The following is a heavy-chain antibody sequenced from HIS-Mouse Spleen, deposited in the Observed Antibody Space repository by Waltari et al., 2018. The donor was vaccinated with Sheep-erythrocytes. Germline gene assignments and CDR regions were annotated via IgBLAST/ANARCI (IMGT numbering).Heavy chain of an antibody. CDR3: AGVMRSLAGNNWFDP. CDR1: GGSISSSSYS. J-gene: IGHJ5*02. CDR2: IYYSGRT. V-gene: IGHV4-39*07. Sequence: QLQLQESGPGLVKPSETLSLTCTVSGGSISSSSYSWGWLSQPPGKGLVWVGSIYYSGRTDSHPSRKSRVHISVDTSKNQFYLKLSSGTAADTAVYYCAGVMRSLAGNNWFDPWGQGTLVTVSS. D-gene: IGHD6-13*01.